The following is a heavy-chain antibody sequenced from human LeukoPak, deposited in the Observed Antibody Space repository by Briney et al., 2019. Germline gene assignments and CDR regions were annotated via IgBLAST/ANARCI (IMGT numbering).Heavy chain of an antibody. CDR1: GFTFSSYA. V-gene: IGHV3-23*01. Sequence: PGGSLRLSCAASGFTFSSYAMSWVRQAPGKGLEWVSAISGSGGSTYYADSVKGRFTISRDNAKNALYLQMNSLRAEDTAVYYCASQQLAWFDAFDIWGQGTMVTVSS. CDR2: ISGSGGST. J-gene: IGHJ3*02. CDR3: ASQQLAWFDAFDI. D-gene: IGHD6-13*01.